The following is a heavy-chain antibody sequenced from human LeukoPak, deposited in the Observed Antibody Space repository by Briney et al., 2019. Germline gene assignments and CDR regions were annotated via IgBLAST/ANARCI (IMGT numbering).Heavy chain of an antibody. CDR1: GGSITSSSYY. J-gene: IGHJ4*02. CDR2: IYTSGST. V-gene: IGHV4-61*02. CDR3: ARDLPDSSGYYYFDY. D-gene: IGHD3-22*01. Sequence: SETLSLTCTVSGGSITSSSYYWSWIRQPAGKGLEWIGRIYTSGSTNYNPSLKSRVTISVDTSKNQFSLKLSSVTAADTAVYYCARDLPDSSGYYYFDYWGQGTLVTVSS.